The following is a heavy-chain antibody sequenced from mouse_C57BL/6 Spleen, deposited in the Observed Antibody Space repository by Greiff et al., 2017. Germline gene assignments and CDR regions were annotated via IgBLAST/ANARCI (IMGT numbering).Heavy chain of an antibody. J-gene: IGHJ4*01. CDR1: GYTFTDYE. V-gene: IGHV1-15*01. Sequence: VKLMESGAELVRPGASVTLSCKASGYTFTDYEMHWVKQTPVHGLEWIGAIDPETGGTAYNQKFKGKAILTADKSSSTAYMELRSLTSEDSAVYYCTNGYSLYYYAMDYWGQGTSVTVSS. CDR2: IDPETGGT. D-gene: IGHD6-1*01. CDR3: TNGYSLYYYAMDY.